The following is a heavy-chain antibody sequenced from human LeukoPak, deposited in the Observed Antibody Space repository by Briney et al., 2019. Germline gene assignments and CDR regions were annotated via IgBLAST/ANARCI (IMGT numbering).Heavy chain of an antibody. CDR2: IKQDGSEK. V-gene: IGHV3-7*01. J-gene: IGHJ6*03. CDR3: ARDFPRYYYYYYYMDV. CDR1: GFTFSSFW. Sequence: GGSLRLSCAASGFTFSSFWMSWVRQAPGKGLEWVANIKQDGSEKYYVDSAKGRFTISRDNAKNSLYLQMNSLRAEDTAVYYCARDFPRYYYYYYYMDVWGKGTTVTVSS.